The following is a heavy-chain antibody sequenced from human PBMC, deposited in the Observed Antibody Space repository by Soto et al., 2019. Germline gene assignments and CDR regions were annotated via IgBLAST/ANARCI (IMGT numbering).Heavy chain of an antibody. CDR3: ARDGQWLEIALDY. Sequence: SQTLSLTCAISGDRVSRNSAAWNWIRPSPSRGLEWLGRTYYRSKWYNDYAVSVKSRITINPDTSKNQFSLQLNSVTPEDTAVYYCARDGQWLEIALDYWGQGTLVTVSS. V-gene: IGHV6-1*01. CDR2: TYYRSKWYN. CDR1: GDRVSRNSAA. D-gene: IGHD6-19*01. J-gene: IGHJ4*02.